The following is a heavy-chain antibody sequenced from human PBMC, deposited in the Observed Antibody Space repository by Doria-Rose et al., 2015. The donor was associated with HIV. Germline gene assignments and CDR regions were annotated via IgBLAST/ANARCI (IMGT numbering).Heavy chain of an antibody. D-gene: IGHD6-13*01. J-gene: IGHJ4*02. CDR1: GVSLSSPGMR. CDR2: IFSDDGR. V-gene: IGHV2-26*01. CDR3: ARIKSSRWYHKYYFDF. Sequence: TLKESGPVLVKPTETLTLTCTVSGVSLSSPGMRVSWIRQPPGKALEWLANIFSDDGRSYKTSLKSRLTISRGTSKSQVVLTMTDMDPVDTATYYCARIKSSRWYHKYYFDFWGLGTLVIVSA.